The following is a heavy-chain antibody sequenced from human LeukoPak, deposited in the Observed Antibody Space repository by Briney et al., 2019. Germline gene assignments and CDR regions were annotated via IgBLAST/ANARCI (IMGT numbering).Heavy chain of an antibody. CDR1: GGSISSGSYY. V-gene: IGHV4-61*02. CDR3: AIAARPYYFDY. CDR2: IYTSGST. Sequence: SETLSLTCTVSGGSISSGSYYWSWIRQPAGKGLEWIGRIYTSGSTNYNPSLKSRVTISVDTSKNQFSLKLSSVTAADTAVYYCAIAARPYYFDYWGQGTLVTVSS. J-gene: IGHJ4*02. D-gene: IGHD6-6*01.